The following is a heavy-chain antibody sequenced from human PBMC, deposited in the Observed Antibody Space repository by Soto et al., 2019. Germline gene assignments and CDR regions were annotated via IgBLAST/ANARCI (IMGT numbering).Heavy chain of an antibody. J-gene: IGHJ4*02. CDR1: GFTFSSYA. V-gene: IGHV3-23*01. Sequence: GGSLRLSCAASGFTFSSYAMSWVRQAPGKGLERVSAISGSGGSTYYADSVKGRFTISRDNSKNTLYLQMNSLRAEDTAVYYCAKDLRPQPPDIVATIFVSCFDYWGQGTLVTVSS. CDR3: AKDLRPQPPDIVATIFVSCFDY. D-gene: IGHD5-12*01. CDR2: ISGSGGST.